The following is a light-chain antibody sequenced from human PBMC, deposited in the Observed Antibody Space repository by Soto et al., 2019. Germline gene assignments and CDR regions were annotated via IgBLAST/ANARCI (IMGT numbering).Light chain of an antibody. CDR3: SSYTSSSTLVV. V-gene: IGLV2-14*01. Sequence: QSVLTQPASGSGSPGQSITIACTGTSSDVGGYNYVSWYQQHPGKAPKLMIDDVSIRPSGLSNPFSGSNSGNTASLSISGLQAEDEADSYCSSYTSSSTLVVFGGGTKLTVL. CDR2: DVS. CDR1: SSDVGGYNY. J-gene: IGLJ2*01.